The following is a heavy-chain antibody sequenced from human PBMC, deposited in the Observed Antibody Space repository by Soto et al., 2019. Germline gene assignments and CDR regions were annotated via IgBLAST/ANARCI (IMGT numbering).Heavy chain of an antibody. CDR3: AATPRY. J-gene: IGHJ4*02. Sequence: SETLSLTCSVSGGSTSSYYWSWIRQPPGKGLEWIGYIYYSGSTDYSPSLKSRVTMSIDTSQNQVSLKLTSVTTADTSVYYCAATPRYWGQGTPVTVS. V-gene: IGHV4-59*01. D-gene: IGHD2-15*01. CDR1: GGSTSSYY. CDR2: IYYSGST.